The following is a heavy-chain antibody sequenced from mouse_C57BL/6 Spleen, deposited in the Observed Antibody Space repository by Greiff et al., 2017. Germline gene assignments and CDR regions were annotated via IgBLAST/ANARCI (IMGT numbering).Heavy chain of an antibody. J-gene: IGHJ2*01. CDR3: ANYYGSSYDY. D-gene: IGHD1-1*01. CDR2: IDPGSGST. CDR1: GYNFTSDW. V-gene: IGHV1-55*01. Sequence: QVQLQQPGAELVKPGASVKMSCKASGYNFTSDWITWVKQRPGQGLEWIGDIDPGSGSTNYAEKFKSKATLTVDTSSSTAYMQLSSLTSEDSAVSYCANYYGSSYDYWGQGTTLTVSS.